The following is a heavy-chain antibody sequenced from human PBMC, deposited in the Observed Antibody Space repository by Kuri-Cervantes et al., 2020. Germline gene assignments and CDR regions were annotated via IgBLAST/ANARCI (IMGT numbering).Heavy chain of an antibody. CDR1: GYTFTDHY. CDR2: INPNSGET. J-gene: IGHJ4*02. V-gene: IGHV1-2*04. Sequence: ASVKVSCKASGYTFTDHYLHWVRQAPGQRLEWMGWINPNSGETKYAPKFQDCFTMTRDTSDSTTYMYLSRLTSDDTAVYFCARDHCHTATCYDKGELDYWGQGTLVTVSS. CDR3: ARDHCHTATCYDKGELDY. D-gene: IGHD2-2*01.